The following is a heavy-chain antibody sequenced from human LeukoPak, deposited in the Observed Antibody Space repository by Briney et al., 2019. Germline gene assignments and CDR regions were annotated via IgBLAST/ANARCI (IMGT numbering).Heavy chain of an antibody. D-gene: IGHD2-21*02. J-gene: IGHJ6*03. CDR3: AKDGDWNSNYYYYMDV. CDR2: ISSSSSYI. Sequence: GGSLRLSCAASGFTFSSYSMNWVRQAPGKGLEWVSSISSSSSYIYYADSVKGRFTISRDNSKNTLYLQMNSLRAEDTAVYYCAKDGDWNSNYYYYMDVWGKGTTVTVSS. V-gene: IGHV3-21*01. CDR1: GFTFSSYS.